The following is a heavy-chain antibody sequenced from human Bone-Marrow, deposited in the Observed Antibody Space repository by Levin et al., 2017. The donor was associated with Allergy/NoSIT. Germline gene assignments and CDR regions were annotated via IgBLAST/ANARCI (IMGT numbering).Heavy chain of an antibody. J-gene: IGHJ4*02. CDR1: GDSISSSSYY. CDR2: LYYTGNT. D-gene: IGHD3-9*01. CDR3: ARQRLANDYFDY. V-gene: IGHV4-39*01. Sequence: GSLRLSCTVSGDSISSSSYYWAWIRQPPGKGLELIGRLYYTGNTYYNPSLKSRVTISIDTSKNQFSLKLTFVTAADTSVYYCARQRLANDYFDYWGQGTLVTVSS.